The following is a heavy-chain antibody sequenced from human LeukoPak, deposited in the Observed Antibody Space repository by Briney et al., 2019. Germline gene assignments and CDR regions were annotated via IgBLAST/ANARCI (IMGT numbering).Heavy chain of an antibody. CDR1: GGSISSGDYY. V-gene: IGHV4-30-4*01. D-gene: IGHD3-10*01. CDR3: ARGYGSGSYYYGWFDP. CDR2: IHDSGST. J-gene: IGHJ5*02. Sequence: SETLSLTCTVSGGSISSGDYYWSWIRQPPGKGLEWIGFIHDSGSTYYNPSLKSRLTISVDMSKKQISLKLSSVTAADTAVYYCARGYGSGSYYYGWFDPWGQGTLVTVSS.